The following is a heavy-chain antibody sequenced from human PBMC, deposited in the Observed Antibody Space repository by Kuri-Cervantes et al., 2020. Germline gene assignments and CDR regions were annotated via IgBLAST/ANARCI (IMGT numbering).Heavy chain of an antibody. CDR1: GFTFSSYA. CDR3: ARAYSSGWFYYYYYYGMDV. V-gene: IGHV3-30-3*01. CDR2: ISYDGSNK. D-gene: IGHD6-19*01. J-gene: IGHJ6*02. Sequence: GESLKISCAASGFTFSSYAIHWVRQAPGKGLEWVAVISYDGSNKYYADSVKGRFTISRDNSKNTLYLQMNSLRAEDTAVYYCARAYSSGWFYYYYYYGMDVWGQGTTVTVSS.